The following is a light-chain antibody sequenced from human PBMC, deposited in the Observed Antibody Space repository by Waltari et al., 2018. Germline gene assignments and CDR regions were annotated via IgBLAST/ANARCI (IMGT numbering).Light chain of an antibody. CDR3: TSYAVTKVV. J-gene: IGLJ2*01. Sequence: QSVLTQPPSASGFLGQSVAISCTGTSSDIGGYNFVSWYQQHPGKAPKLLIYEVPKRPLGGPGRFSGSKSGNPASLTVSGLQAEDEADYYCTSYAVTKVVFGGGTKLTVL. CDR2: EVP. V-gene: IGLV2-8*01. CDR1: SSDIGGYNF.